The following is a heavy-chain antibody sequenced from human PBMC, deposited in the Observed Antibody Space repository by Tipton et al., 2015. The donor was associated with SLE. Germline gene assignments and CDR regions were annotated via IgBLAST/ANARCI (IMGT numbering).Heavy chain of an antibody. CDR1: GFTFSNYA. CDR3: TRERFSSSGFYWYFDL. J-gene: IGHJ2*01. D-gene: IGHD6-13*01. Sequence: SLRLSCAASGFTFSNYAMSWVRQAPGKGLEWVSGVSRSGGSTHYADSVKARFTISRDNSKNTLYLQMNSLRGEDTAVYYCTRERFSSSGFYWYFDLWGRGTLVTVSS. V-gene: IGHV3-23*01. CDR2: VSRSGGST.